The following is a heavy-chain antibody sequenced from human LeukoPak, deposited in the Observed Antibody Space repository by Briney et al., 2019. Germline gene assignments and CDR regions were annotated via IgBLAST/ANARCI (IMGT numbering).Heavy chain of an antibody. V-gene: IGHV1-2*06. D-gene: IGHD3-10*01. CDR1: GYTFTGYY. CDR2: INPNSGGT. CDR3: ARDSVQGIYYFDQ. J-gene: IGHJ4*02. Sequence: GASVKVSCKASGYTFTGYYMHWVRQAPGQGLEWMGRINPNSGGTNYAQKFQGRVTMTRDTSINTAYVELNGLTSDDTAVYYCARDSVQGIYYFDQWGQGTPVTVSS.